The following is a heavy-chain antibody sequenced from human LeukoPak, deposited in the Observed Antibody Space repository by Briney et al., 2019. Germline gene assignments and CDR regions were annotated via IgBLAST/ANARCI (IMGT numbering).Heavy chain of an antibody. CDR3: ARGQNPDYYYESSGYYGY. CDR1: GYTFTSYD. Sequence: ASVKVSCKASGYTFTSYDINWVRPATGQGLEWMGWMNPNSGNTGYAQKFQGRVTITRNTSISTAYMELSSLRSEDTAVYYCARGQNPDYYYESSGYYGYWGQGTLVTVSS. V-gene: IGHV1-8*01. CDR2: MNPNSGNT. D-gene: IGHD3-22*01. J-gene: IGHJ4*02.